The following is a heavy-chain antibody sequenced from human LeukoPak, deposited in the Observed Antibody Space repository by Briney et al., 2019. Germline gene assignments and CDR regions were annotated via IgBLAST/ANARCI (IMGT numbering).Heavy chain of an antibody. CDR1: GYTFSNYG. CDR2: ISVHNGNT. J-gene: IGHJ4*02. D-gene: IGHD2-2*01. V-gene: IGHV1-18*01. CDR3: ARASRFCSGSTCHDY. Sequence: ASVKVSCKASGYTFSNYGIAWVRQAPGQGLEWMGWISVHNGNTNYAQMLQGRVTMTTDTSTSTAYMELRSLRYDHTAVYYCARASRFCSGSTCHDYWGQGTLVTVSS.